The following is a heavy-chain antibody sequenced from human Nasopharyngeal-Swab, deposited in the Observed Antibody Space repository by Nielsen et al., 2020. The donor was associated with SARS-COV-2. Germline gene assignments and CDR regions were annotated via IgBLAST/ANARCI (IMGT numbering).Heavy chain of an antibody. D-gene: IGHD3-22*01. V-gene: IGHV3-72*01. J-gene: IGHJ4*02. CDR2: IRDKAHGYTT. CDR3: VRAIDSSAHYLLGY. CDR1: GFTFSDYY. Sequence: GGSLRLSCAASGFTFSDYYMDWVRQAPGKGLEWVGRIRDKAHGYTTEYAASVKGRFSISRDGSKNSLFLQMNNLNTEDTAMYYCVRAIDSSAHYLLGYWGQGTLVTVSS.